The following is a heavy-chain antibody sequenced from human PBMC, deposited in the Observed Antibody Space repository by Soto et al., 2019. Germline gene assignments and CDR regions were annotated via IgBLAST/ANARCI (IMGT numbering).Heavy chain of an antibody. CDR2: IYTSGST. J-gene: IGHJ5*02. Sequence: SETLSLTCTVSGGSISSYYWSWIRQPAGKGLEWIGRIYTSGSTNYNPSLKSRVTMSVDTSKNQFSLKLSSVTAADTAVYYCARGSRASWYYDDSSGYLGWLHPWGQGTLVTISS. V-gene: IGHV4-4*07. D-gene: IGHD3-22*01. CDR3: ARGSRASWYYDDSSGYLGWLHP. CDR1: GGSISSYY.